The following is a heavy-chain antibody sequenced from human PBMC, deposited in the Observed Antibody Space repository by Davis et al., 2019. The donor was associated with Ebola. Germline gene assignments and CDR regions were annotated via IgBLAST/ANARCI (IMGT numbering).Heavy chain of an antibody. Sequence: GESLKISCKASGYKFTKYWIGWVRQMPGKGLEWMGIIDPNDSDTRYSPSFQGQVTFSFDKSINTAYLQWSSLKASDTSMYYCARQGAYEPYDLWGQGSLVTVSS. J-gene: IGHJ5*02. CDR1: GYKFTKYW. CDR2: IDPNDSDT. D-gene: IGHD1-26*01. V-gene: IGHV5-51*01. CDR3: ARQGAYEPYDL.